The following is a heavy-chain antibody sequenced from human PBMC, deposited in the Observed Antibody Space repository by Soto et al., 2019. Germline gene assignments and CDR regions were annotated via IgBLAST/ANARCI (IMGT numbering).Heavy chain of an antibody. CDR1: GGSFSGYY. V-gene: IGHV4-34*01. D-gene: IGHD2-21*02. J-gene: IGHJ6*02. CDR2: INHSGST. CDR3: AMGTGYYYYGMDV. Sequence: SETLSLTCAVYGGSFSGYYWSWIRQPPGKGLEWIGEINHSGSTNYNPSLKSRVTISVDTSKNQFSLKLSSVTAADTAVYYCAMGTGYYYYGMDVWGQGTTVTVSS.